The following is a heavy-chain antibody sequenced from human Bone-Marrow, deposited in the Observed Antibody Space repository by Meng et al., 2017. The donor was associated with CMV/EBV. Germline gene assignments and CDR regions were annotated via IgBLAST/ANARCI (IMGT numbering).Heavy chain of an antibody. CDR3: ARERAVVVISTTGGMDV. CDR2: INPSGGST. V-gene: IGHV1-46*01. Sequence: ASVKVSCKASGYTFTSYYMHWVRQAPGQGLEWMGIINPSGGSTSYAQKFQGRVTMTRDTSTSTAYMELSSLRSEDTAVYYWARERAVVVISTTGGMDVWGQGTTVTVSS. CDR1: GYTFTSYY. D-gene: IGHD2-21*01. J-gene: IGHJ6*02.